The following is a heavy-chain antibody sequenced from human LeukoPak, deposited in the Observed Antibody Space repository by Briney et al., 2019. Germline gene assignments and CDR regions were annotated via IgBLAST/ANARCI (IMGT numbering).Heavy chain of an antibody. D-gene: IGHD6-13*01. Sequence: ASVKVSCKTSGYIFTGYYMHWVRQAPGQGLEWMGWINPNSGGTNYAQKFQGRVTMTRDTSISTAYMELSRLRSDDTAVYYRASWQQLEDAFDIWGQGTMVTVSS. CDR1: GYIFTGYY. V-gene: IGHV1-2*02. J-gene: IGHJ3*02. CDR3: ASWQQLEDAFDI. CDR2: INPNSGGT.